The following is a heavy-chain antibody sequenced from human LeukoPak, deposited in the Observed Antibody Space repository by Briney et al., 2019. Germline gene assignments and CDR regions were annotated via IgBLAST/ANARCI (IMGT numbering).Heavy chain of an antibody. CDR2: IVGSGGGT. D-gene: IGHD3-22*01. V-gene: IGHV3-23*01. CDR1: GFNFNIYA. Sequence: PGGSLRLSCAASGFNFNIYAMNWVRQAPGKGLGWVSGIVGSGGGTYYADSVKGRFTISRDNSKNTLYLQMNSLRAEDTAVYYCAKGAHTMILVVVESWGQGTLVTVSS. CDR3: AKGAHTMILVVVES. J-gene: IGHJ4*02.